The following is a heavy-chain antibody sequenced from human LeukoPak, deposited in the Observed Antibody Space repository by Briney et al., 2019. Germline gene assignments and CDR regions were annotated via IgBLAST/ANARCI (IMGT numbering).Heavy chain of an antibody. CDR3: AREIRNYYGSGSYYKGYFQH. CDR1: GGSISSYY. Sequence: SETLSLTCTVSGGSISSYYWSWIRQPPGKGLEWIGYIYYSGSTNYNPSLKSRVTISVDTSKNQFSLKLSPVTAADTAVYYCAREIRNYYGSGSYYKGYFQHWGQGTLVTVSS. D-gene: IGHD3-10*01. CDR2: IYYSGST. J-gene: IGHJ1*01. V-gene: IGHV4-59*01.